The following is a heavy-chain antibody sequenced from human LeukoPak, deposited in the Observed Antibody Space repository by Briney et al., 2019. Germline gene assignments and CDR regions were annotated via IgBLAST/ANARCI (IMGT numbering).Heavy chain of an antibody. V-gene: IGHV4-34*01. Sequence: SDTLSLTCSVSGQSVSEYYWTWMRQPPGTGLEWIGEINHNHGSKYNPSLNSRATISLDTSKNQFSLSLHSVTAADSAVYYCAREDYYFDSWGQGTLVAVSS. J-gene: IGHJ4*02. CDR3: AREDYYFDS. CDR2: INHNHGS. D-gene: IGHD2-15*01. CDR1: GQSVSEYY.